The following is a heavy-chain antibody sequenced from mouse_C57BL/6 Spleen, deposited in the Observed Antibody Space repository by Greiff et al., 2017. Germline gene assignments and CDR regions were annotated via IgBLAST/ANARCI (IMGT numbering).Heavy chain of an antibody. Sequence: QVQLQQPGAELVMPGASVKLSCKASGYTFTSYWMHWVKQRPGQGLEWIGEIDPSDSYTNYNQKFKGKATLTVDQSSSTAYMQLNSLTSEDSAVYYCARSGARGAMDYWGQGTSVTVSS. CDR3: ARSGARGAMDY. CDR1: GYTFTSYW. CDR2: IDPSDSYT. J-gene: IGHJ4*01. V-gene: IGHV1-69*01. D-gene: IGHD3-1*01.